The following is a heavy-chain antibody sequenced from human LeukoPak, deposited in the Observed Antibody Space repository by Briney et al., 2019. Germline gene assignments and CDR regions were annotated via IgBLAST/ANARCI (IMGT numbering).Heavy chain of an antibody. J-gene: IGHJ4*02. CDR3: ARLNRIAAASFDY. D-gene: IGHD6-25*01. CDR2: IYYSGST. Sequence: PSETLSLTCTVSGGSISSYYWSWIRQPPGKGLEWIGYIYYSGSTNYNPSLKSRVTISVDTSKNRFSLKLSSVTAADTAVYYCARLNRIAAASFDYWGQGTLVTVSS. V-gene: IGHV4-59*01. CDR1: GGSISSYY.